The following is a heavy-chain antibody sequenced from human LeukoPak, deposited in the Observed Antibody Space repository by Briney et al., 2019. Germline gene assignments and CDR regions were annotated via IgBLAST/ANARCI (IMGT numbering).Heavy chain of an antibody. CDR3: ARGTDAYKIGNI. Sequence: PSETLSLTCAVFGGSFSGYYLTWIRQSPGKGLEWVGEIHPTEGGHYNPSLESRVTMSVDMSKTQFSLRMNSVTAADTAVYFCARGTDAYKIGNIWGQGSLVTVST. CDR2: IHPTEGG. CDR1: GGSFSGYY. J-gene: IGHJ4*02. V-gene: IGHV4-34*01. D-gene: IGHD5-24*01.